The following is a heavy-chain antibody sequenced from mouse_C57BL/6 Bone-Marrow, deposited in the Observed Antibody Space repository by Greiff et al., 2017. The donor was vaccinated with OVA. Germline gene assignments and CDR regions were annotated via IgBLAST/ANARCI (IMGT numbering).Heavy chain of an antibody. Sequence: QVQLQQSGPELVKPGASVKISCKASGYAFSSSWMNWVKQRPGKGLEWIGRIYPGDGDTNSNGKFKGKATLTADTSSSTAYMQLSSLTSEDASVYFWARHEDGYYASYFDYWGQGTTLTVSS. V-gene: IGHV1-82*01. J-gene: IGHJ2*01. CDR3: ARHEDGYYASYFDY. CDR2: IYPGDGDT. D-gene: IGHD2-3*01. CDR1: GYAFSSSW.